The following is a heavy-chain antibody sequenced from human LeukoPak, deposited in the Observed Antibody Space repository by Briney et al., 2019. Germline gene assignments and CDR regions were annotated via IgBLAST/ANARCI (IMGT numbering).Heavy chain of an antibody. V-gene: IGHV3-64*01. J-gene: IGHJ4*02. CDR2: ISSNGGST. CDR3: ARSKRYCTNGICYTNGGFDH. D-gene: IGHD2-8*01. CDR1: GFTFSSYV. Sequence: GGSLRLSCAASGFTFSSYVMHWVRLAPGKGLEYDSAISSNGGSTYYPNSVNGRFTISRDNSKNTLYLQMGSLRAEDMAIYYCARSKRYCTNGICYTNGGFDHWGQGTLVTVSS.